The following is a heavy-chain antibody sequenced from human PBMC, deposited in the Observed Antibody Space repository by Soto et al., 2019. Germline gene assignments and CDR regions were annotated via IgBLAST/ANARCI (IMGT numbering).Heavy chain of an antibody. D-gene: IGHD5-18*01. CDR3: TRENIENSDGLYAAFDI. Sequence: ASVKVSCKTSGYTFTDYYTHWVRQAPGQGLEWMGWMNPKSGGAYFAQKFQGRVTLTRDTSIGTAYIEVNSLTSDDTAVYFCTRENIENSDGLYAAFDIRGQGTTVTVSS. CDR1: GYTFTDYY. V-gene: IGHV1-2*02. J-gene: IGHJ3*02. CDR2: MNPKSGGA.